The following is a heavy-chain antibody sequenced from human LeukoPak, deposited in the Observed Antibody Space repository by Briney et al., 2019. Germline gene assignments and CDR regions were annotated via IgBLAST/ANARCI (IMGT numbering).Heavy chain of an antibody. D-gene: IGHD5-12*01. Sequence: SETLSLTCTVSGGSISSYYWSWIRQPPGKGLEWIGYIYTSGSTNYNPSLKSRVTISVDTSKNQFSLRLSSVTAADTAVYYCARHMYEYLGVFDPWGQGTLVTVSS. V-gene: IGHV4-4*09. CDR3: ARHMYEYLGVFDP. CDR1: GGSISSYY. J-gene: IGHJ5*02. CDR2: IYTSGST.